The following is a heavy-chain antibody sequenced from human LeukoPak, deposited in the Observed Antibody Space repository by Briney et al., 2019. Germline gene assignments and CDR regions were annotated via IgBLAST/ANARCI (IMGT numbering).Heavy chain of an antibody. V-gene: IGHV4-4*03. Sequence: KSPGTLSLTCAVSGGSISSSNWWSWLRQPPGKGLEWIGEIYHSGSTNYNPSLESRVTISVDKSKNRFSLKVNSVTAADTAVYYCATKQWEVRQFDYWGHGTLVSVSS. CDR2: IYHSGST. CDR3: ATKQWEVRQFDY. J-gene: IGHJ4*01. D-gene: IGHD1-26*01. CDR1: GGSISSSNW.